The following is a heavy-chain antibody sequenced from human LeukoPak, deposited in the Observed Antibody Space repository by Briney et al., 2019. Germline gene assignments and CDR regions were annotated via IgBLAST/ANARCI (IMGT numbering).Heavy chain of an antibody. J-gene: IGHJ4*02. D-gene: IGHD3-22*01. CDR3: ARSSGYYKHFDY. CDR1: GFTFSSYA. CDR2: VSYDGSNK. Sequence: GGSLRLSCAASGFTFSSYAMHWVRQAPGKGLEWVAVVSYDGSNKYYADSVKGRFTISRDNSKNTLYLQMNSLRAEDTAVYYCARSSGYYKHFDYWGQGTLVTASS. V-gene: IGHV3-30-3*01.